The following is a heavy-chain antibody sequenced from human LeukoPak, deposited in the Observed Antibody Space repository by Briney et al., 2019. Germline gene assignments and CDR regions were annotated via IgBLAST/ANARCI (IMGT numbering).Heavy chain of an antibody. Sequence: GGSLKLSCAASGFTFSDSAMHWVRQASGKGLEWVGRIRSKANGYETGYAASVKGRFTISRDDSRNTAFLLMVSLKTEDTAVYFCTHQGLERWGPGTLVTVSS. V-gene: IGHV3-73*01. CDR3: THQGLER. D-gene: IGHD3-3*01. CDR1: GFTFSDSA. CDR2: IRSKANGYET. J-gene: IGHJ4*01.